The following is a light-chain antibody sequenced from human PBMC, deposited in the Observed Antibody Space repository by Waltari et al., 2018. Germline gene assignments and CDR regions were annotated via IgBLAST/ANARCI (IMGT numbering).Light chain of an antibody. V-gene: IGKV1-39*01. CDR2: AAS. CDR3: QQSYSTPFT. Sequence: DIQMTQSPSSLSASVGDRVTITCRASPSISSYLNWYQQKPGKAPKLLIYAASSLQSGVPSRFSGSGSGTDFTLTINSLQPEDFATYYCQQSYSTPFTFGPGTKVDIK. CDR1: PSISSY. J-gene: IGKJ3*01.